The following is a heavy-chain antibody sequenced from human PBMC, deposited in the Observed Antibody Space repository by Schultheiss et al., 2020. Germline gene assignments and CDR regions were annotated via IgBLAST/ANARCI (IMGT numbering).Heavy chain of an antibody. CDR2: IWYDGSNK. Sequence: GGSLRLSCAASGFTFSSYGMHWVRQAPGKGLEWVAVIWYDGSNKYYADSVKGRFTISRDNAKNSLYLRLNSLRAEDTAVYYCARDLGHYYYGMDVWGQGTTVTVSS. V-gene: IGHV3-33*08. CDR3: ARDLGHYYYGMDV. J-gene: IGHJ6*02. CDR1: GFTFSSYG.